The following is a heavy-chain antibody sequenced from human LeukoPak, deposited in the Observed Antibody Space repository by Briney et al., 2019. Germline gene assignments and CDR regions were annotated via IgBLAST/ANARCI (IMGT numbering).Heavy chain of an antibody. D-gene: IGHD3-22*01. CDR1: GYTVTTYG. V-gene: IGHV1-18*01. J-gene: IGHJ4*02. Sequence: ASVKVSCKATGYTVTTYGISCVRQAPGQGLEWMGWISAYNGNTNYAQKLQGRVTMTTDTSTSTAYMELRSLRSDDTAVYNCARLSEGMIVVIFDYWGQGTLVTVSS. CDR3: ARLSEGMIVVIFDY. CDR2: ISAYNGNT.